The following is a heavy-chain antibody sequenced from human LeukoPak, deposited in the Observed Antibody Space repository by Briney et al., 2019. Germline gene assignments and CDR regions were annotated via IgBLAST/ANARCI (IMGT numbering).Heavy chain of an antibody. Sequence: PSETLPLTCTVSGGSISSYYWSWIRQPPGKGLEWIGYIYYSGSTNYNPSLKSRVTISVDTSKNQFSLKLSSVTAADTAVYYCARGPRDDFWSGYPHDYYYYGMDVWGQGTTVTVPS. D-gene: IGHD3-3*01. CDR1: GGSISSYY. J-gene: IGHJ6*02. CDR2: IYYSGST. V-gene: IGHV4-59*01. CDR3: ARGPRDDFWSGYPHDYYYYGMDV.